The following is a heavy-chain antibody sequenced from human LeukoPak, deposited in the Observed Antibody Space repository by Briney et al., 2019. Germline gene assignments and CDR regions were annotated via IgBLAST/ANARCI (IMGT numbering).Heavy chain of an antibody. CDR2: IKEDGGEK. J-gene: IGHJ4*02. CDR3: ARPGYSSSWHRLDY. Sequence: TGGSLRLSCAASGFTFSSYWMSWVRQAPGKGLEWVANIKEDGGEKYYVDSVKGRFTISRDNAKNSPYLQMNSLRAEDTAVYYCARPGYSSSWHRLDYWGQGTLVTVSS. D-gene: IGHD6-13*01. CDR1: GFTFSSYW. V-gene: IGHV3-7*01.